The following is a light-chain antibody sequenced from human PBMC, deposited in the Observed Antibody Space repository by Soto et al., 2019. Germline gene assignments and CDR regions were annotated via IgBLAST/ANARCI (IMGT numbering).Light chain of an antibody. CDR1: QSVSSSY. Sequence: EVVLTQSPGTLSLSPGERATLSCRASQSVSSSYLAWYQQKPGQAPRLLIYLASSRATGIPDRFSGSGSGTDFTLTISRLEPEDFAVYYCQQYGSSPLTFGGGAKVDIK. V-gene: IGKV3-20*01. J-gene: IGKJ4*01. CDR3: QQYGSSPLT. CDR2: LAS.